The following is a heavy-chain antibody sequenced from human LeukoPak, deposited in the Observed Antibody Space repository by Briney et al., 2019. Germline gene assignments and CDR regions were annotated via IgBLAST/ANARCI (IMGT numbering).Heavy chain of an antibody. CDR2: IYYSGST. CDR3: ARSGMGITIFGVVIQSFDY. Sequence: SETLSLTCTVSGGSISSSNSYYWGWIRQPPGKGLEWIGSIYYSGSTYYNPSLKSRVTISVDTSKNQFSLKLSSVTAADTAVYYCARSGMGITIFGVVIQSFDYWGQGTLVTVSS. V-gene: IGHV4-39*01. J-gene: IGHJ4*02. CDR1: GGSISSSNSYY. D-gene: IGHD3-3*01.